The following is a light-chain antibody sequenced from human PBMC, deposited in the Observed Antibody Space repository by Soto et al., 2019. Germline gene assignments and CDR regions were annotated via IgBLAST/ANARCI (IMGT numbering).Light chain of an antibody. Sequence: QSVLTQPASVSGSPGQSITISCTGTSSDVGGYNYVSWYQQHPGKAPKLMIYEVINRPSGVSNRFSGSKSGNTASLTISGLQAEDEADYYCSSYSSKKTWVFGGGTKVTVL. J-gene: IGLJ3*02. V-gene: IGLV2-14*01. CDR3: SSYSSKKTWV. CDR2: EVI. CDR1: SSDVGGYNY.